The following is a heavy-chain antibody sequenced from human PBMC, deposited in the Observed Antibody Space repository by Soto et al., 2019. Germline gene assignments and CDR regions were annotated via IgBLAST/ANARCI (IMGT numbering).Heavy chain of an antibody. D-gene: IGHD1-20*01. CDR2: IKNRGSH. CDR3: ASNRGYNWNHNTDYYYYGMDV. CDR1: GGSFSGYD. Sequence: SETLSLTCAVYGGSFSGYDWRWIRQPPGKGLEWIGEIKNRGSHNYTPHLKSRGTISVDTSKNQFSLKLSSVTAADTAVYYCASNRGYNWNHNTDYYYYGMDVWGQGTTVTVSS. V-gene: IGHV4-34*01. J-gene: IGHJ6*02.